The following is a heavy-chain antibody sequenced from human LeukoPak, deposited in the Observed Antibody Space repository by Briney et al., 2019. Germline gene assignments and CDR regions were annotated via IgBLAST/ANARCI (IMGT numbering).Heavy chain of an antibody. D-gene: IGHD4-17*01. J-gene: IGHJ4*02. CDR2: IYTSGNT. CDR1: GDSFTSYY. Sequence: PSETLSLTCTVSGDSFTSYYWSWIRQPAGEGLEWIGRIYTSGNTNYNPSLKSRVTMSVDASKNQFSLKLSSVTAADTAVYYCASGDYFDYWGQGTLVTVSS. CDR3: ASGDYFDY. V-gene: IGHV4-4*07.